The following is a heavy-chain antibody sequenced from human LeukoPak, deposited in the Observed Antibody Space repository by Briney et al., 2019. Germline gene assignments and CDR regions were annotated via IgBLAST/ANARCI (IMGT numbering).Heavy chain of an antibody. Sequence: SQTLSLTCAISGDSVSSNSAAWNWIRQSPSRGLEWLGRTYYRSKWYNDYAVSVKSRITINPDTSKNQFSLQLNSVTPEDTAVYYCARGNWNYYQDTSYYYYYMDVWGKGTTVTVFS. CDR1: GDSVSSNSAA. CDR2: TYYRSKWYN. CDR3: ARGNWNYYQDTSYYYYYMDV. D-gene: IGHD1-7*01. V-gene: IGHV6-1*01. J-gene: IGHJ6*03.